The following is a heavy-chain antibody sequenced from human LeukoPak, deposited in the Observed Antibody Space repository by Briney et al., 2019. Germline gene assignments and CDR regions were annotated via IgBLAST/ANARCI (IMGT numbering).Heavy chain of an antibody. V-gene: IGHV1-18*01. D-gene: IGHD3-3*01. CDR3: ARDRGCDFWSGYLYYYYGMDV. CDR1: GYTFASYG. Sequence: GASVKVSCKASGYTFASYGISWVRQAPGQGLEWMGWISAYNGNTNYAQKLQGRVTMTTDTSTSTAYMELRSLRSDDTAVYYCARDRGCDFWSGYLYYYYGMDVWGQGTTVTASS. CDR2: ISAYNGNT. J-gene: IGHJ6*02.